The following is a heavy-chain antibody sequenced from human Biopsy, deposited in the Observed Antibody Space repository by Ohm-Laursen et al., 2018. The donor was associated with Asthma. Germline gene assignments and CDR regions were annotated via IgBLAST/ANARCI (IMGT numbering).Heavy chain of an antibody. D-gene: IGHD3-3*01. CDR2: MSFDGRQT. V-gene: IGHV3-30*18. J-gene: IGHJ3*02. CDR1: GFSFNSYG. CDR3: AKERYYDFWSGYPI. Sequence: SLRLSCAASGFSFNSYGMHWVRQAPGKGLEWVAVMSFDGRQTYYADSVKGRFTISRENSKNTLYLQMNSLRAEDTAVYYCAKERYYDFWSGYPIWGQGTMVTVSS.